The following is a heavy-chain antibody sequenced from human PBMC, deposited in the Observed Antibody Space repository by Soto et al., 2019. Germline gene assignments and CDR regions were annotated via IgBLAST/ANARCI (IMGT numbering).Heavy chain of an antibody. CDR1: GFTFNNYG. J-gene: IGHJ6*02. D-gene: IGHD6-13*01. CDR3: ARRQISPPTRGAAAARGGMDF. Sequence: QVKLVESGGGVVQPGGSLRLSCAASGFTFNNYGMHWVRQAPGKGLEWVAVIWNDGSGYYYANSVKGRFTISRDNSKNTLYLPMSSLRTEDTAVYFCARRQISPPTRGAAAARGGMDFWGQGTTVTVSS. CDR2: IWNDGSGY. V-gene: IGHV3-33*01.